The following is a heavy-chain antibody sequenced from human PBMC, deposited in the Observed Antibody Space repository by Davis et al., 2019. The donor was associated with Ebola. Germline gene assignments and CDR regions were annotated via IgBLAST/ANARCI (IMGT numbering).Heavy chain of an antibody. CDR2: FDPEDGET. CDR1: GYTLTELS. J-gene: IGHJ4*02. Sequence: ASVKVSCKVPGYTLTELSMHWVRQAPGKGLEWMGGFDPEDGETIYAQKFQGRVTMTEDTSTDTAYMELSSLRSEDTAVYYSATPLWGATGFFDYWGQGTLVTVSS. V-gene: IGHV1-24*01. CDR3: ATPLWGATGFFDY. D-gene: IGHD1-26*01.